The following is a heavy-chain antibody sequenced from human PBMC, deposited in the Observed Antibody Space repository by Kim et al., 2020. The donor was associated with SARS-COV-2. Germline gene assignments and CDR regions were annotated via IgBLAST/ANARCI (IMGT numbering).Heavy chain of an antibody. V-gene: IGHV4-59*08. D-gene: IGHD2-2*03. Sequence: SETLSLTCTVSGGSISSHYWNWIRQPPGKGLEWIGYIYYSGSTNYNPSLKSRVTISVDTSKNQFSLKLTSVTAADTAVYYCAKLGCCRSASCRGFDPWGQGTLVTVSS. CDR3: AKLGCCRSASCRGFDP. CDR1: GGSISSHY. CDR2: IYYSGST. J-gene: IGHJ5*02.